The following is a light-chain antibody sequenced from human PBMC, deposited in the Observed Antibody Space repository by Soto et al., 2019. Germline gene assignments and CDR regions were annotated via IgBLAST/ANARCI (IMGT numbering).Light chain of an antibody. CDR2: KIS. J-gene: IGKJ1*01. CDR1: QSVVHSNGNTY. CDR3: MQATHFPRT. V-gene: IGKV2-24*01. Sequence: DVVMTQTPLSSPVTLGQSASISCRSSQSVVHSNGNTYVNWLQQRPGQPPRLVIYKISHRFSGVPDRFSGSGAGTEFTLKISRVEAEDVGVYYCMQATHFPRTFGQGTKVEIK.